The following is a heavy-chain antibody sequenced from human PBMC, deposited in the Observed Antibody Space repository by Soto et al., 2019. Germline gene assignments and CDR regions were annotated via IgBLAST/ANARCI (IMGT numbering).Heavy chain of an antibody. CDR3: ARHLVWMVRGVKTNWFDP. Sequence: SETLSLTCTVSGGSISSSSDYWGWIRQPPGKGLEWIGSIYYSGSTYYNPSLKSRVTISVDTSKNQFSLKLSSVTAADTAVYYCARHLVWMVRGVKTNWFDPWGQGTLVTVSS. V-gene: IGHV4-39*01. CDR1: GGSISSSSDY. J-gene: IGHJ5*02. CDR2: IYYSGST. D-gene: IGHD3-10*01.